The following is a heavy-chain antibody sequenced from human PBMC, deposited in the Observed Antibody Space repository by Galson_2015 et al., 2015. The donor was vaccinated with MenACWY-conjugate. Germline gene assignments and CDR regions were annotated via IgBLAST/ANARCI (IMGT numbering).Heavy chain of an antibody. D-gene: IGHD2-2*01. Sequence: SVKVSCKVSGYTLTELSMHWVRQAPGKGLEWMGGFDPEDGETIYAQKFQGRVTMTEDTSTDTAYMELSSLRSEDTAVYYCATGGDIVVVPAYATWGQGTLVTVSS. CDR2: FDPEDGET. J-gene: IGHJ5*02. CDR1: GYTLTELS. CDR3: ATGGDIVVVPAYAT. V-gene: IGHV1-24*01.